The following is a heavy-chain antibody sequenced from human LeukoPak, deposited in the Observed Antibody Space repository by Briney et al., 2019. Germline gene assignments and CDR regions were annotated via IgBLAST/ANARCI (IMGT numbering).Heavy chain of an antibody. Sequence: GGSLRLSCAASGFPFSSFAMSWVRQAPGRGLEWVSSIIGSGPNTYSADSVEGRFTISRDNSKNTLYPQMNSLRAEDTAVYYCARGTYSSGWYGPLDYWGQGTLVTVSS. J-gene: IGHJ4*02. D-gene: IGHD6-19*01. CDR3: ARGTYSSGWYGPLDY. CDR2: IIGSGPNT. CDR1: GFPFSSFA. V-gene: IGHV3-23*01.